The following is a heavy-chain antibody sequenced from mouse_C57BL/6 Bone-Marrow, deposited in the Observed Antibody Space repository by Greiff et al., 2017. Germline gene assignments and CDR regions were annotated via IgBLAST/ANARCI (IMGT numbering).Heavy chain of an antibody. CDR2: IRNKANGYTT. Sequence: EVQVVESGGGLVQPGGSLSLSCAASGFTFTDYYMSWVRQPPGKALEWLGFIRNKANGYTTEYSASVKGRFTISRDNSQSILYLQMNALRAEDSATYYCARYITRDEAMDYWGQGTSVTVSS. V-gene: IGHV7-3*01. D-gene: IGHD3-3*01. CDR3: ARYITRDEAMDY. CDR1: GFTFTDYY. J-gene: IGHJ4*01.